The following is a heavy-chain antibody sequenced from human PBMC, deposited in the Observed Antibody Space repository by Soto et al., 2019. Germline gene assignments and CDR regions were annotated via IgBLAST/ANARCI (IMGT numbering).Heavy chain of an antibody. CDR3: AIDFSEVCDIVVVPAPFDI. D-gene: IGHD2-2*01. Sequence: ASVKVSCKASGYTFTSYAMHWVRQAPGQGLEWMGWISAYNGNTNYAQKLQGRVTMTTDTSTSTAYMELRSLRSDDTAVYYCAIDFSEVCDIVVVPAPFDIWGQGTMVTVSS. CDR1: GYTFTSYA. CDR2: ISAYNGNT. J-gene: IGHJ3*02. V-gene: IGHV1-18*01.